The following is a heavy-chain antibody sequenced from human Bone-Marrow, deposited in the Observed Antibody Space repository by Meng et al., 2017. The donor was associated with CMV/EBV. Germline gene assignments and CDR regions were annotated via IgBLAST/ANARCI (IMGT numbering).Heavy chain of an antibody. CDR3: ASHSGGFWSGSRPGRYYFAY. CDR2: IYYSGST. D-gene: IGHD3-3*01. V-gene: IGHV4-59*01. J-gene: IGHJ4*02. CDR1: GGSISSYY. Sequence: GSLSLTCTVSGGSISSYYWSWIRQPPGKGLEWIGYIYYSGSTNYNPSLKSRVTISVDTSKNQFSLKLSSVTAADTAVYYCASHSGGFWSGSRPGRYYFAYWGQGPRVTRSS.